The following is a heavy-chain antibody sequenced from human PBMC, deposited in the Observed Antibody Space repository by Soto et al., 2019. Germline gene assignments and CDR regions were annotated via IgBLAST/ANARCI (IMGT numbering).Heavy chain of an antibody. CDR3: ARDVALKTY. CDR1: GFTVDSNY. J-gene: IGHJ4*02. CDR2: IYNDGTT. Sequence: EVELVESGGGLVQPGGSLRLSCAASGFTVDSNYMSWVRQAAGKGLEWVSIIYNDGTTYYADSVKGRFIISRDNSKNTLFLQMNSLTPEDTAVYVCARDVALKTYWGQGTLVTVSS. V-gene: IGHV3-66*01.